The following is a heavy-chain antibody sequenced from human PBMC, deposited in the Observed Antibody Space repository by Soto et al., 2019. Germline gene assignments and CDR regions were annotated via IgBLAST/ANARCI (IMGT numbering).Heavy chain of an antibody. CDR2: ISAYNGNT. V-gene: IGHV1-18*01. CDR3: ARDVVGRCYSVCDAFDI. J-gene: IGHJ3*02. D-gene: IGHD2-15*01. Sequence: ASVKVSCKASGYTFTSYGISWVRQAPGQGLEWMGWISAYNGNTNYAQKLQGRVTMTTDTSTSTAYMELRSLRSDDTAVYYCARDVVGRCYSVCDAFDIWGQGTMVTGSS. CDR1: GYTFTSYG.